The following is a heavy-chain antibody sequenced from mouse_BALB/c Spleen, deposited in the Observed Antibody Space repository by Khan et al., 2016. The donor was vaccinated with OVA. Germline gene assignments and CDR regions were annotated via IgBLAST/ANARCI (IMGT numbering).Heavy chain of an antibody. CDR1: GYTFTDFI. CDR2: INPNNGDT. CDR3: ARHGYGGFAY. Sequence: VRLHQSGPELVKPGASVKIPCKASGYTFTDFIIDWVKQSLGESLEWIGDINPNNGDTIYNQKFKGKATLTVDKSSSTAYMDLRSLTSEDTAVDYWARHGYGGFAYWGQGTLVTVSA. D-gene: IGHD2-14*01. J-gene: IGHJ3*01. V-gene: IGHV1-18*01.